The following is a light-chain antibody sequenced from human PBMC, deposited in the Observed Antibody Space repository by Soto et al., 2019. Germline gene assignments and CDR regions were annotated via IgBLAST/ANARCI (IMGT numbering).Light chain of an antibody. CDR2: GAS. Sequence: EAVLAQSPDTLSLPTRERTTLSCMASQSVTYNYLAWSQQKSGQPPRLLIYGASSRATGVPDRFSGSGSGTDFTLTITRLEPEDFAVYYSHQYGTYPQTFGQGTKVDIK. J-gene: IGKJ1*01. CDR3: HQYGTYPQT. CDR1: QSVTYNY. V-gene: IGKV3-20*01.